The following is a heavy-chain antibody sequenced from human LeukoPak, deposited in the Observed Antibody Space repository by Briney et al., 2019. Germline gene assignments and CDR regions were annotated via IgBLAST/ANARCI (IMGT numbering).Heavy chain of an antibody. D-gene: IGHD2-2*01. Sequence: ASVNVSCEASGYTLNGYYMHRGRQAPGQGLEGIGGIKPKRGGINYEQKFQGTVAITRDTYISTAYMELSRLRSDDTAVYYCARDGLRYCSSTSCSKLNWFDPWGQGTRVTVST. CDR1: GYTLNGYY. J-gene: IGHJ5*02. V-gene: IGHV1-2*02. CDR3: ARDGLRYCSSTSCSKLNWFDP. CDR2: IKPKRGGI.